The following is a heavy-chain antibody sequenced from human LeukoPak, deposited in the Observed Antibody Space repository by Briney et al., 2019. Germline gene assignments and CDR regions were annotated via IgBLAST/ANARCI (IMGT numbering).Heavy chain of an antibody. J-gene: IGHJ4*02. CDR2: IGAYNSDT. V-gene: IGHV1-18*01. D-gene: IGHD6-19*01. Sequence: GASVKVSCKGSGYSFINFGISWVRQAPGQGLERMGWIGAYNSDTDYEQKFQGRVTMTTDSSTKTAYMELRGLRSDDTAVYYCARDVAGSAWSPGFDYWGQGTLVTVSS. CDR3: ARDVAGSAWSPGFDY. CDR1: GYSFINFG.